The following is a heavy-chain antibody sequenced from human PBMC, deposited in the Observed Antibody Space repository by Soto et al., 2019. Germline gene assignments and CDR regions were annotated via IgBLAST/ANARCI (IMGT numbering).Heavy chain of an antibody. D-gene: IGHD3-22*01. V-gene: IGHV3-15*07. CDR2: IKSKTDGGTT. CDR3: TTLRTYYYDSSGYPDAFDI. CDR1: GFTFSNAW. J-gene: IGHJ3*02. Sequence: PGGSLRLSCAASGFTFSNAWMNWVRQAPGKGLEWVGRIKSKTDGGTTDYAAPVKGRFTISRDDSKNTLYLQMNSLKTEDTAVYYCTTLRTYYYDSSGYPDAFDIWGQGTMVTVSS.